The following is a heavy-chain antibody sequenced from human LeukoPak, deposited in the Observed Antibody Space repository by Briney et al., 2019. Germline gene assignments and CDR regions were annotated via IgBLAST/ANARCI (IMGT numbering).Heavy chain of an antibody. V-gene: IGHV3-43*02. CDR1: GFSFSTYY. CDR3: AKDTLNSYYGMDV. Sequence: PGGSLRLSCAASGFSFSTYYVNWVRQAPGKGLEWVSLISGNGGSTYYADSVKGRFTISRDNSKNSLYLQMNSLRTDDTALYYCAKDTLNSYYGMDVWGQGTTVTVSS. CDR2: ISGNGGST. J-gene: IGHJ6*02.